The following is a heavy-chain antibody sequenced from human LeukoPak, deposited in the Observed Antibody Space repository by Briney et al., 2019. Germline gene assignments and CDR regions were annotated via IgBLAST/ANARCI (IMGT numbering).Heavy chain of an antibody. CDR2: IYSSGST. CDR3: ASALAAGYYSWYFDY. V-gene: IGHV4-4*07. CDR1: GGSISTYY. Sequence: PSETLSLTCTVSGGSISTYYWSWIRQPAGKGLEWIGRIYSSGSTNYNPSLKSRVTMSVDTSKNQFSLKLRSVTAADTAVYYCASALAAGYYSWYFDYWGQGTLVTVSS. D-gene: IGHD3-9*01. J-gene: IGHJ4*02.